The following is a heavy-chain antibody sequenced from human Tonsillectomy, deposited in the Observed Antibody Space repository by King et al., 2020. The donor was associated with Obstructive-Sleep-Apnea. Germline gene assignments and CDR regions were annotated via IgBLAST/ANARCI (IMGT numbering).Heavy chain of an antibody. V-gene: IGHV3-43D*03. CDR2: ISWDGGST. CDR3: VKDVDTAGFNGMHV. Sequence: VQLVESGGVVVQPGGSLRLSCAASGFTFDDYGMHWVRQAPGKGLEWVSLISWDGGSTYYADSVKGRFIISRDNSKNSLYLQMNSQRAEDTALYYCVKDVDTAGFNGMHVWGLGTTVTVSS. D-gene: IGHD5-18*01. J-gene: IGHJ6*02. CDR1: GFTFDDYG.